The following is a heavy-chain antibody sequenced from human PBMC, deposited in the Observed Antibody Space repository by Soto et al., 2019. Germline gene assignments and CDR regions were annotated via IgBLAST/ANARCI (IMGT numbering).Heavy chain of an antibody. V-gene: IGHV5-10-1*01. D-gene: IGHD3-16*01. CDR2: IDPSDSYT. CDR1: GYSFSTYW. J-gene: IGHJ6*02. Sequence: ESLKISCKGSGYSFSTYWITWVRQMPGKGLEWMGRIDPSDSYTNYRPSFQGHVTISADKSISTAYLQWSSLKASDTAMYYCARHEGLQGEYSGMDVWGQGTTVTVS. CDR3: ARHEGLQGEYSGMDV.